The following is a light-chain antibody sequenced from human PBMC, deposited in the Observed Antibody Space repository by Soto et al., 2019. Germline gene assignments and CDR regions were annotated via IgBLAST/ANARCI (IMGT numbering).Light chain of an antibody. V-gene: IGLV1-44*01. Sequence: QSVLTQPPSASGTPGQRVTISCSGSSSNIGSNTVNWYQQLPGTAPKLLIYTNDQRPSGVPDRFSGSRSGTSASLAISGLQFEDEADYHCSSWDDNLDAVVFGARTKVTVL. CDR2: TND. CDR3: SSWDDNLDAVV. CDR1: SSNIGSNT. J-gene: IGLJ1*01.